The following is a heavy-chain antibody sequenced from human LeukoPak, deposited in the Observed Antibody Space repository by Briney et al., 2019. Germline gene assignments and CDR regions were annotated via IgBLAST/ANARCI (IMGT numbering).Heavy chain of an antibody. V-gene: IGHV4-38-2*01. CDR2: IYHSGST. CDR1: GYSISSGYY. D-gene: IGHD2-15*01. Sequence: PSETLSLTCAVSGYSISSGYYRGWIRHPPGNGLEWIGSIYHSGSTHYNPSVRSRVTISVDTSKNQFSLKLSSVTAADTAVYYCARCPYCSGGSCYSGYYYYMDVWGKGTTVTVSS. J-gene: IGHJ6*03. CDR3: ARCPYCSGGSCYSGYYYYMDV.